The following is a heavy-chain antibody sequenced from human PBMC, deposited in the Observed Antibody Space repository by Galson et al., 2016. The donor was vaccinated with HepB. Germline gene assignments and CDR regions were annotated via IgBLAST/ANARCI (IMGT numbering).Heavy chain of an antibody. CDR3: SRGGGPLGTAMVVDHFDY. Sequence: CAISGDSVSSNSVAWHWIRQSPSRGLEWLGRTYYRSKWYHDYAVSVKSRIIINPDTSKNQFSLQLNSGTPEDTAVYYCSRGGGPLGTAMVVDHFDYWGQGTLVTVSS. CDR1: GDSVSSNSVA. J-gene: IGHJ4*02. V-gene: IGHV6-1*01. CDR2: TYYRSKWYH. D-gene: IGHD5-18*01.